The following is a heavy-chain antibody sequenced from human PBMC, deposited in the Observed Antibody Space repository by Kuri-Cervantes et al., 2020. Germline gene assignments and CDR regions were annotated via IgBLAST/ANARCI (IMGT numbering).Heavy chain of an antibody. Sequence: GGSLRLSCAASGFTFSSYWMHGVRQAPGKGLVWVSRINSDGSSTSYADSVKGRFTISRDNAKNTLYLQMNSLRAEDTAVYYCARGAHSSGYYPRGPDAFDIWGQGTMVTVSS. D-gene: IGHD3-22*01. J-gene: IGHJ3*02. CDR2: INSDGSST. CDR1: GFTFSSYW. CDR3: ARGAHSSGYYPRGPDAFDI. V-gene: IGHV3-74*01.